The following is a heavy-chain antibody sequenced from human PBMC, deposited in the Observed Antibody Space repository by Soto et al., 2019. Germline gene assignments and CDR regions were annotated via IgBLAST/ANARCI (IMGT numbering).Heavy chain of an antibody. CDR1: GFTFSNNA. D-gene: IGHD1-1*01. V-gene: IGHV3-30-3*01. CDR2: ISYDGSNK. CDR3: ARGKTTSAFSAMDV. Sequence: QVQLVESGGGVVQPGRSLRLSCAASGFTFSNNAMDWVRQAPGKGLEWVAVISYDGSNKYIAESVKGRFTISRDNSKNTLSLQMNSMRAEDTGVYYCARGKTTSAFSAMDVWGQGTTVTVSS. J-gene: IGHJ6*02.